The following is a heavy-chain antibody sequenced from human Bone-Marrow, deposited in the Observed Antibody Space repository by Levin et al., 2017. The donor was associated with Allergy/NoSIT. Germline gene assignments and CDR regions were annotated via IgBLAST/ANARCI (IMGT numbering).Heavy chain of an antibody. J-gene: IGHJ4*02. CDR3: AKRHSPAGQYFDY. CDR1: GFTLSDYD. Sequence: LSLTCAASGFTLSDYDMHWVRQAPGKGPEWVADISYNGRNYYYADSVKGRFTISRDNSKNTLFLQMNSLRPEDTAVYYCAKRHSPAGQYFDYWGQGTLVTVSS. CDR2: ISYNGRNY. V-gene: IGHV3-30*18. D-gene: IGHD6-13*01.